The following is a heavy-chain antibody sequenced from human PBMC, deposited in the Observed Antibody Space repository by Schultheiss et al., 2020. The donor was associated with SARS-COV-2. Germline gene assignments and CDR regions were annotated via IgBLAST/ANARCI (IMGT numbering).Heavy chain of an antibody. CDR1: GFTFSSYG. V-gene: IGHV3-48*01. Sequence: GGSLRLSCAASGFTFSSYGMHWVRQAPGKGLEWVSYISSSGSTIYYADSVKGRFTISRDNSKNTLYLQMNSLTAEDTAVYYCAKDTSADYWGQGTLVTVSS. CDR3: AKDTSADY. J-gene: IGHJ4*02. CDR2: ISSSGSTI.